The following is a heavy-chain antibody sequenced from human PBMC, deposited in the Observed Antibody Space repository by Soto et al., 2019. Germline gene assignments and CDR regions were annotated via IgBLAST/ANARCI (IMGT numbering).Heavy chain of an antibody. CDR3: ARTFDSSGSITLVHEY. V-gene: IGHV4-38-2*01. CDR2: ISHTGRT. Sequence: SEPLSLPCAVPDYSISNGYYWGWIRQPPGKGLEWIGSISHTGRTYYNPSLESRGTVSVETSKNQFSLKLTSVTAADTAVDYCARTFDSSGSITLVHEYWGQGILVTVSS. D-gene: IGHD3-22*01. CDR1: DYSISNGYY. J-gene: IGHJ4*02.